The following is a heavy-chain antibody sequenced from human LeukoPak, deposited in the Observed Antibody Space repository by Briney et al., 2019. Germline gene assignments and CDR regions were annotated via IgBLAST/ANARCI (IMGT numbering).Heavy chain of an antibody. CDR3: AKNAYYDILTGYFGKIYFDY. V-gene: IGHV3-23*01. J-gene: IGHJ4*02. D-gene: IGHD3-9*01. CDR2: ISGSGGST. Sequence: GGSLRLSCAASGFTFSSYAMSWVRQAPGRGLEWVSAISGSGGSTYYADSVKGRFTISRDNSKNTLYLQTNSLRAEDTAVYYCAKNAYYDILTGYFGKIYFDYWGQGTLVTVSS. CDR1: GFTFSSYA.